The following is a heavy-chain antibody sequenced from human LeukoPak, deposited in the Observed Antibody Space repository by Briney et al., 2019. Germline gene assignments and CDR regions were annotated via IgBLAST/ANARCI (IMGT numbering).Heavy chain of an antibody. J-gene: IGHJ4*02. CDR3: ARGGYSFDY. V-gene: IGHV3-7*01. D-gene: IGHD5-12*01. CDR1: GFTFSSYA. Sequence: GGSLRLSCAVSGFTFSSYAMSWVRQAPGKGPEWVARLHADGNEKYYVDSVKGRFTISRDNAKNSLYLQMNSLRVEDTAVYYCARGGYSFDYLGQGTLVTVSS. CDR2: LHADGNEK.